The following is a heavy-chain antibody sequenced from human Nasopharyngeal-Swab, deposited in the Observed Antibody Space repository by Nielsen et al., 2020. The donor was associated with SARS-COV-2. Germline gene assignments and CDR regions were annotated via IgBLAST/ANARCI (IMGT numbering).Heavy chain of an antibody. J-gene: IGHJ6*03. D-gene: IGHD6-19*01. CDR3: AREQEYSSGWYEQLAGNYYYYMDV. CDR2: ISAYNGNT. CDR1: GYTFTSYG. V-gene: IGHV1-18*01. Sequence: ASVKVSCKASGYTFTSYGISWVRQAPGQGLECMGWISAYNGNTNYAQKLQGRVTMTTDTSTSTAYMELRSLRSDDTAVYYCAREQEYSSGWYEQLAGNYYYYMDVWGKGTTVTVSS.